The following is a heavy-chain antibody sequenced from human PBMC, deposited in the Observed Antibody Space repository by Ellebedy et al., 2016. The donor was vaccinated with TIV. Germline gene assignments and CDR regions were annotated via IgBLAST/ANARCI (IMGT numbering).Heavy chain of an antibody. CDR1: GYTFSSDG. CDR2: ISAYNDNT. CDR3: ARDEGAECGGECYPGWFDP. D-gene: IGHD2-21*01. V-gene: IGHV1-18*04. J-gene: IGHJ5*02. Sequence: AASVKVSCKASGYTFSSDGISWVRQAPGQGLEWMGWISAYNDNTNYSQKFQGRLTLTTDTSTSTAYMELRSLRSDDTAVYYCARDEGAECGGECYPGWFDPWGQGTLVTVSS.